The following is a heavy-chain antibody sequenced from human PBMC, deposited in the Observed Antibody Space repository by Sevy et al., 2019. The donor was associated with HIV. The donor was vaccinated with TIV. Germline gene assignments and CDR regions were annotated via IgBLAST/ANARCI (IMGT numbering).Heavy chain of an antibody. CDR2: IHASGST. CDR3: ARERGSNILTLGLDF. V-gene: IGHV4-61*02. J-gene: IGHJ4*02. Sequence: SETLSLTCTVSAGSISSDCYFWNWIRQPAGKGLEWIGRIHASGSTIYNPSLKSRVTMSVDKSKSQFSLRLTSVTAADSAVYFCARERGSNILTLGLDFWGQGSLVTVSS. CDR1: AGSISSDCYF. D-gene: IGHD3-9*01.